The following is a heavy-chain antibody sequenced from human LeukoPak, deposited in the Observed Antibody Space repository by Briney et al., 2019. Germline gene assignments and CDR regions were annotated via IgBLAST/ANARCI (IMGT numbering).Heavy chain of an antibody. CDR3: ARGGSGSYFMGGLNDY. CDR2: ISDYNGNT. V-gene: IGHV1-18*01. J-gene: IGHJ4*02. Sequence: GASVTVSCKESGYTFTSYGISWVRQAPGQGVEGMGWISDYNGNTNYAQKRQGRVTMTTDTSTSTAYMELRSLRSDDTAVYYSARGGSGSYFMGGLNDYWGQGTLVTGSS. D-gene: IGHD1-26*01. CDR1: GYTFTSYG.